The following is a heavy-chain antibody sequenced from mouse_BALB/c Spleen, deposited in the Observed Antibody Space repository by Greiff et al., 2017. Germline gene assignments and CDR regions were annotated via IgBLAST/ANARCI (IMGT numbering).Heavy chain of an antibody. Sequence: QVQLQQSGPELVRPGPSVKVSCKASGYSFTNYYIEWVKQRPGQGLEWIGVINPGSGGTNYNEKFKGKATLTADKSSSTAYMQLSSMTSDDSAVYFCARGGDYDYDFAYWGQGTLVTVSA. V-gene: IGHV1-54*01. CDR1: GYSFTNYY. D-gene: IGHD2-4*01. J-gene: IGHJ3*01. CDR2: INPGSGGT. CDR3: ARGGDYDYDFAY.